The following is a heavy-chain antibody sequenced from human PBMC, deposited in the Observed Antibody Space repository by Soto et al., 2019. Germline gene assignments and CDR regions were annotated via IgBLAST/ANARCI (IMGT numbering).Heavy chain of an antibody. J-gene: IGHJ4*02. CDR2: IYYNGNT. CDR1: GGSISGYY. V-gene: IGHV4-59*01. CDR3: ARSGDNYGFTDY. Sequence: TSETLSLTCTVSGGSISGYYWTWIRQPPGKGLEWIGYIYYNGNTNYNPSLKSRVTISVDTSKNQFSLKLNSVTAADTAVYYCARSGDNYGFTDYWGQGTLVTVS. D-gene: IGHD5-18*01.